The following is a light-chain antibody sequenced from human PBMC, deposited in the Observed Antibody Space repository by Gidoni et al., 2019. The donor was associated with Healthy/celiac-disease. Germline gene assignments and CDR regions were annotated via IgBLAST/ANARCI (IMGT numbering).Light chain of an antibody. V-gene: IGKV3-15*01. CDR1: QSVSSN. J-gene: IGKJ2*01. CDR2: GAS. Sequence: EIVMTQSPPTLSVSPGESATLSCRASQSVSSNLAWYQQKPGQAPRLLIYGASTRATGIPARFSGSGSGTEFTLTISSLQSEDFAVYYCQQYNNWPPYTFGQXTKLEIK. CDR3: QQYNNWPPYT.